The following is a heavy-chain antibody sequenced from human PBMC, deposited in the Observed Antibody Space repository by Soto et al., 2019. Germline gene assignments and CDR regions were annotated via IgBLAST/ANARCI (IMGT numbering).Heavy chain of an antibody. Sequence: SETLSLTCAVSGYSISSGYYWGWIRQPPGKGLEWIGSIYHSGSTYYNPSLKSRVTISVDTSKNQFSLKLSSVNAADTAVYYCARDLHDSSGYIPRYFDYWGQGTLVTVSS. D-gene: IGHD3-22*01. V-gene: IGHV4-38-2*02. CDR1: GYSISSGYY. CDR3: ARDLHDSSGYIPRYFDY. CDR2: IYHSGST. J-gene: IGHJ4*02.